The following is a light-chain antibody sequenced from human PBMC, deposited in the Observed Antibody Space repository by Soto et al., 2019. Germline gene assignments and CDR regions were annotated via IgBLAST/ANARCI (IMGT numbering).Light chain of an antibody. CDR3: QQYNNWPLL. J-gene: IGKJ2*01. CDR1: QSVSSN. V-gene: IGKV3-15*01. Sequence: EIVMTQSPATLSVSPGERATLSCRVSQSVSSNLAWYQQKPGQAPRLLIYGASTRATGIPARFSGSGSGTEFTLTISSLQSEDFAVYYCQQYNNWPLLFGQGTKLEIK. CDR2: GAS.